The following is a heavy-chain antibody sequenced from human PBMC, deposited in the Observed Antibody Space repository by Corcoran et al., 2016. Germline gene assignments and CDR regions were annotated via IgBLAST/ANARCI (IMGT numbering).Heavy chain of an antibody. CDR3: ARDLYDGLGNYF. D-gene: IGHD3-10*01. J-gene: IGHJ4*02. CDR2: INYSGRT. Sequence: QLQLQESGPGLVKPSETLSLTCSVSGDSISSGTHYWGWIRQPPGKGLGWIGSINYSGRTFYNPSLKSRVTLSVDTSKNQFSLKLTSVTAADTAVYYCARDLYDGLGNYFWGQGSLVTVSS. V-gene: IGHV4-39*07. CDR1: GDSISSGTHY.